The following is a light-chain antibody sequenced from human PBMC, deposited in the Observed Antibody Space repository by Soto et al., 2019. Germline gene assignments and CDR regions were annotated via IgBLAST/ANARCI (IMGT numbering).Light chain of an antibody. V-gene: IGKV1-6*01. CDR2: AAF. J-gene: IGKJ1*01. CDR1: QGIRTE. CDR3: LQDSDCPRT. Sequence: ATQMTQSPSSLSASVEDRVTIACRASQGIRTELAWYQQKRGEAPKLLIYAAFALQSGVPSRFSGSGSGTDFTLTISTLQPEDVATYYCLQDSDCPRTFGQGTKVEMK.